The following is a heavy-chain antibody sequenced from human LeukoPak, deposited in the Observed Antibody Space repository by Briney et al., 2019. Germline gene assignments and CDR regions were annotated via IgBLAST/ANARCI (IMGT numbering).Heavy chain of an antibody. CDR1: GGSISSYY. CDR3: ALGVAEDVLDI. J-gene: IGHJ3*02. Sequence: SETLSLTCTVSGGSISSYYWNWIRQPPGKGLEWIGYIYDSRSTNYNPSLKSRVTISVDTSKNQVSLKLNSVTVADTAVYYCALGVAEDVLDIWGQGTMVTVSS. V-gene: IGHV4-59*08. CDR2: IYDSRST.